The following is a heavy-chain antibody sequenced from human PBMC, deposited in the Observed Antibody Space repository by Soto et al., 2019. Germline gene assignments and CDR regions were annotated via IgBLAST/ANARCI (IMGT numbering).Heavy chain of an antibody. J-gene: IGHJ4*02. CDR2: IYYSGST. CDR1: AGSISSGGYY. Sequence: QVQLQESSPGLVKPSQTLSLTCPVPAGSISSGGYYWSWIRQHPGKGLEWIGYIYYSGSTYYNPSLKSRVTISVDTSKNQFSLKLRSVTAADTAVYYCARERGYSFGRRRFGLDYWGQGTLVTVSS. CDR3: ARERGYSFGRRRFGLDY. D-gene: IGHD5-18*01. V-gene: IGHV4-31*03.